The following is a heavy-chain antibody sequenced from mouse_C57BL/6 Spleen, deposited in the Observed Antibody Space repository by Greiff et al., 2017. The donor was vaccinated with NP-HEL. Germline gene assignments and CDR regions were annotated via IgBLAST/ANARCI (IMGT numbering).Heavy chain of an antibody. CDR1: GYAFSSSW. D-gene: IGHD3-2*02. CDR2: IYPGDGDT. CDR3: ASLDSSGWYFDV. Sequence: QVQLQQSGPELVKPGASVKISCKASGYAFSSSWMNWVKQRPGKGLEWIGRIYPGDGDTNYNGKFKGKATLTADKSSSTAYMQLSSLTSEDSAVYFCASLDSSGWYFDVWGTGTTVTVSS. V-gene: IGHV1-82*01. J-gene: IGHJ1*03.